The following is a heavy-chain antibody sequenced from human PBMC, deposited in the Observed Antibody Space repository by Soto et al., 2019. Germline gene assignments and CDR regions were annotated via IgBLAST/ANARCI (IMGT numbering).Heavy chain of an antibody. CDR1: GGTFSSYA. Sequence: SVKVSCKASGGTFSSYAISWVRQAPGQGLEWMGGIIPIFGTANYAQKFQGRVTITADESTSTAYMELSSLRSEDTAVYYCARGGYYYDSSGYNLYYYYGMDVWGQGTTVTVSS. CDR3: ARGGYYYDSSGYNLYYYYGMDV. J-gene: IGHJ6*02. D-gene: IGHD3-22*01. V-gene: IGHV1-69*13. CDR2: IIPIFGTA.